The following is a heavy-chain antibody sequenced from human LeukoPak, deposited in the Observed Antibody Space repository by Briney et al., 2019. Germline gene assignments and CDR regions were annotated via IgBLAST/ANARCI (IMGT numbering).Heavy chain of an antibody. V-gene: IGHV3-21*01. CDR3: ARVSTGPV. CDR2: ISSTGNYI. CDR1: GFIFSNFN. Sequence: GSLRVSCVGSGFIFSNFNMNWVRQAPGKGLEWVSSISSTGNYIHYADSVKGRFTLSRDNAQKSLYLQMNSLRVEDSAVYYCARVSTGPVWGQGTLVTVSS. D-gene: IGHD1-1*01. J-gene: IGHJ4*02.